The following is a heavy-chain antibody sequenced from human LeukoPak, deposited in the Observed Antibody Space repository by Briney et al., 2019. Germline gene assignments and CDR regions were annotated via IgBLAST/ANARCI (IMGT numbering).Heavy chain of an antibody. Sequence: SVKVSCKASGGTFSSYAISWVRQAPGQGLEWMGGIIPIFGTANYAQKFQGRVTITADKSTSTAYMELSSLRSEDTAVYYCARENGGNLIFDYWGQGTLVTVSS. CDR3: ARENGGNLIFDY. CDR1: GGTFSSYA. D-gene: IGHD4-23*01. J-gene: IGHJ4*02. CDR2: IIPIFGTA. V-gene: IGHV1-69*06.